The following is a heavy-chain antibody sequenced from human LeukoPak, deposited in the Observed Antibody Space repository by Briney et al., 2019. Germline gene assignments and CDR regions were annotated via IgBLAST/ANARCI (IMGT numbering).Heavy chain of an antibody. D-gene: IGHD3-10*01. CDR1: GFTFSSYS. J-gene: IGHJ4*02. Sequence: GGSLRLSCAASGFTFSSYSMNWVRQAPGKGLEWVSSISSSSSYIYYADSVKGRFTISRDNAKNSLYLQMNSLRAEDTAVYYCARDPMVRGVKTDYWGQGTLVTVSS. V-gene: IGHV3-21*01. CDR2: ISSSSSYI. CDR3: ARDPMVRGVKTDY.